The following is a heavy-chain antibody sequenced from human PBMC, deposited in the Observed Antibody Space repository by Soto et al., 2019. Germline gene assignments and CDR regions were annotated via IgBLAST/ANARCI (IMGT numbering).Heavy chain of an antibody. V-gene: IGHV2-5*02. CDR1: GFSLTTRGVG. J-gene: IGHJ6*03. CDR2: IYWDDDK. D-gene: IGHD3-10*01. CDR3: AHVPGSGQLLYSYYYYMDV. Sequence: QITLKESGPTLVKPTQTLTLTCTFSGFSLTTRGVGVGCIRQPPGKALEWLALIYWDDDKRYSPSLKSRLTITKDTSKNQVVLTLTNMDPVDTATYYCAHVPGSGQLLYSYYYYMDVWGKGATVAVS.